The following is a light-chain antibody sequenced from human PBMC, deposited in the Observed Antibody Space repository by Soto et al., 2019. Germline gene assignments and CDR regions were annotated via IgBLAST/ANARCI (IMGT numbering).Light chain of an antibody. CDR2: KAS. J-gene: IGKJ5*01. CDR1: QSISSW. CDR3: QQYNSYST. Sequence: DILMTQSASTLAACVRDRVSITCRASQSISSWLAWYQQKPGKAAKLLIYKASSLESGVPSRFSGSGSGTEFTLTISSLQPDDFATYYCQQYNSYSTFGQGTRLEIK. V-gene: IGKV1-5*03.